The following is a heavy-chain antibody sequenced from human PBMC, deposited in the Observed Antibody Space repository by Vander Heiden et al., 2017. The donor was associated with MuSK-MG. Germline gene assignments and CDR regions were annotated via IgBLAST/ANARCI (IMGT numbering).Heavy chain of an antibody. Sequence: QLQLQESGPGLVKPSETLSLTCTVSGGSISSSSYNGGWFRQPPWKGLEWIGSIDYSGSTYYNPSLKSRVTISVDTSKNQFSLKLSSVTAADTAVYYCARNVLLWFGEFPSLGWFDPWGQGTLVTVSS. D-gene: IGHD3-10*01. CDR3: ARNVLLWFGEFPSLGWFDP. CDR1: GGSISSSSYN. CDR2: IDYSGST. J-gene: IGHJ5*02. V-gene: IGHV4-39*01.